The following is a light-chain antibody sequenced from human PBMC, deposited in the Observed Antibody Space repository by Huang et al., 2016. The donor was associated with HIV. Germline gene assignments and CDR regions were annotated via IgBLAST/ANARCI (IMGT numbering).Light chain of an antibody. J-gene: IGKJ2*01. V-gene: IGKV1-33*01. CDR2: DAS. CDR3: QQYDNLPRT. CDR1: QDISNY. Sequence: DIQMTQSPASLSASVGDRVTITCQASQDISNYLNWYQQKPGKAPKLLIYDASNLETGVPSRFSGSGSWTDFTFTISSLQPEDIATYYCQQYDNLPRTFGQGTKLEIK.